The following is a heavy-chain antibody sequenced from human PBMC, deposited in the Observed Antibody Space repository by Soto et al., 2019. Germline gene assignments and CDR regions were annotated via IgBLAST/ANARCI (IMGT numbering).Heavy chain of an antibody. Sequence: GGSLRLSCAASGFIFGAHAMSWVRQAPGKGLEWVSAINWIGGSTNYADSMKGRFTISRDNAKNSLYLQISSLRAEDTALYYCARHGGTPDLYFDYWGQGAPVTVSS. J-gene: IGHJ4*02. CDR2: INWIGGST. CDR3: ARHGGTPDLYFDY. CDR1: GFIFGAHA. D-gene: IGHD3-16*01. V-gene: IGHV3-20*04.